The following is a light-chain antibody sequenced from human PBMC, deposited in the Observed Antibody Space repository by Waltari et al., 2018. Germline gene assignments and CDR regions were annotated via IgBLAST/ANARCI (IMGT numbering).Light chain of an antibody. CDR2: AAS. J-gene: IGKJ4*01. Sequence: DVQMTQSPSSLSASVGDRVTITCRASESISKYLNWYQHKPGTAPKLLIYAASNLQRGVPTRFSGSRYGTEFTLTITNLQPEDSATYYCHQTDSVPRTFGGGTKVEIK. CDR3: HQTDSVPRT. V-gene: IGKV1-39*01. CDR1: ESISKY.